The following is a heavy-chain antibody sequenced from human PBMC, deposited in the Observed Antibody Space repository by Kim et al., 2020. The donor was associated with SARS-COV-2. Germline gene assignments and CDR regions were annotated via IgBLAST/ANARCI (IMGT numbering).Heavy chain of an antibody. V-gene: IGHV1-2*02. CDR1: GYTFTGHY. J-gene: IGHJ6*02. D-gene: IGHD3-9*01. CDR3: ARVQAYDILTNYYYYFGMDV. Sequence: ASVKVSCKASGYTFTGHYMYWVRQAPGQGLDWMGWINPNNGDTNYAQKFQCRVTLTRDTSINTAYMELTRLTSDDTAVYYCARVQAYDILTNYYYYFGMDVWGQGTTVTVSS. CDR2: INPNNGDT.